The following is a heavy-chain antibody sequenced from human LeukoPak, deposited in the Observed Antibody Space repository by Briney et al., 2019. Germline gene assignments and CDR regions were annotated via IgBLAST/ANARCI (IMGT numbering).Heavy chain of an antibody. Sequence: GGSLRPSCAASGFTFSNAWMSWVRQAPGKGLEWVGRIKSKTDGGTTDYAAPVKGRFTISRDDSKNTLFLQMNSLKTDDTAVYYCTTHWAGYFDYWGQGTLVTVSS. J-gene: IGHJ4*02. CDR1: GFTFSNAW. D-gene: IGHD6-19*01. CDR2: IKSKTDGGTT. V-gene: IGHV3-15*01. CDR3: TTHWAGYFDY.